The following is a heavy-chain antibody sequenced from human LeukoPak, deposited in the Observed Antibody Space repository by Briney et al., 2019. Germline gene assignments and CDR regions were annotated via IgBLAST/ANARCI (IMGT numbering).Heavy chain of an antibody. CDR1: GFTFSSYA. D-gene: IGHD2-21*02. J-gene: IGHJ4*02. CDR3: STQHIVVVTTTPHDY. CDR2: ISYDGSNK. V-gene: IGHV3-30*04. Sequence: GGSLRLSCAASGFTFSSYAMHWVRQAPGKGLEWVAVISYDGSNKYYADSVKGRFTISRDNSKNTLYLQMNSLRDEDTALYYCSTQHIVVVTTTPHDYWGQGTLDTVSS.